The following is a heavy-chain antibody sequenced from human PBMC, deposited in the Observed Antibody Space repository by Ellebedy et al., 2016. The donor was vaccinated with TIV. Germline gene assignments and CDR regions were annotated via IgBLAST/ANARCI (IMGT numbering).Heavy chain of an antibody. CDR1: GGSISSSSYY. CDR3: AAGPTMVRGVVDY. J-gene: IGHJ4*02. D-gene: IGHD3-10*01. Sequence: SETLSLXCTVSGGSISSSSYYWGWIRQPPGKGLEWIGSIYYSGSTYYNPSLKSRVTISVDTSKNQFSLKLSSVTAADTAVYYCAAGPTMVRGVVDYWGQGTLVTVSS. CDR2: IYYSGST. V-gene: IGHV4-39*01.